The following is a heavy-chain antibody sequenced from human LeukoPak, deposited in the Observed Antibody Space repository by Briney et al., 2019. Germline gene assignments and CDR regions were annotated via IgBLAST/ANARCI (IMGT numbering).Heavy chain of an antibody. CDR3: ARDRVSGTTVVTDTAY. D-gene: IGHD4-11*01. CDR1: GFTFSSYS. Sequence: GGSLRLSCEASGFTFSSYSMNWVRQAPGKGLEGVSFISSNSGTIYYADSVKGRFTISRDNAKNSLYLQMNSLRAEDTAVYYCARDRVSGTTVVTDTAYWGQGTLVTASS. V-gene: IGHV3-48*01. CDR2: ISSNSGTI. J-gene: IGHJ1*01.